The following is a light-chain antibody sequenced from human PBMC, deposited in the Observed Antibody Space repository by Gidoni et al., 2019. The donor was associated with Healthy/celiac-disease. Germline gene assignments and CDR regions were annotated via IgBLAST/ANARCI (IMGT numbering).Light chain of an antibody. J-gene: IGLJ2*01. Sequence: SYELTQPPSVSVSPGQTASITCSGDKLGGKYACWYQQKPGQSPVLVIYQDSKRPPGIPERIPGSNSGNTGPPTHRGTQAMDEADYYCQAWDSSTGGVFGGGTKLTVL. CDR2: QDS. CDR3: QAWDSSTGGV. CDR1: KLGGKY. V-gene: IGLV3-1*01.